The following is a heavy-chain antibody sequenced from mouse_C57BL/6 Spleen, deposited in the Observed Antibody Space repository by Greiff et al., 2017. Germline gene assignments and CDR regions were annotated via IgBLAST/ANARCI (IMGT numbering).Heavy chain of an antibody. Sequence: VQLKESGGGLVKPGGSLKLSCAASGFTFSDYGMHWVRQAPEKGLEWVAYISSGSSTIYYADTVKGRFTISRDNAKNTLFLQMTSLRSEDTAMYYCARRYYDYDGYYFDYWGQGTTLTVSS. D-gene: IGHD2-4*01. CDR3: ARRYYDYDGYYFDY. CDR1: GFTFSDYG. CDR2: ISSGSSTI. V-gene: IGHV5-17*01. J-gene: IGHJ2*01.